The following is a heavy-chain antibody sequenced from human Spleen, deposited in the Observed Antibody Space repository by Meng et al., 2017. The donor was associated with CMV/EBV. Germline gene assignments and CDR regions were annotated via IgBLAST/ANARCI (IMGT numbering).Heavy chain of an antibody. V-gene: IGHV3-21*01. CDR2: ISYDSNYI. CDR1: GFTFNSYT. J-gene: IGHJ6*01. Sequence: GGSLRLSCAASGFTFNSYTMNWVRQAPGKGLEWVSSISYDSNYIYYADSVKGRFTISRDNAKNSLYLQMKSLRAEDTAVYYCAREGDVAVGHGMDVWGQGTTVTVSS. D-gene: IGHD6-19*01. CDR3: AREGDVAVGHGMDV.